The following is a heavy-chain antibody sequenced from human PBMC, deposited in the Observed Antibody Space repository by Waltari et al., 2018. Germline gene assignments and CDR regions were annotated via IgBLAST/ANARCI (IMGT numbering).Heavy chain of an antibody. J-gene: IGHJ4*02. CDR3: ARGGRMGELLFDY. CDR2: IYSGGRT. CDR1: GFTVSSNY. V-gene: IGHV3-53*01. Sequence: EVQLVESGGGLIQPGGSLRLSCAASGFTVSSNYMSWVRQAPGKGLEWVSVIYSGGRTYYADSVKGRFTISRDNSKNTLYLQMNSLRAEDTAVYYCARGGRMGELLFDYWGQGTLVTVSS. D-gene: IGHD3-16*01.